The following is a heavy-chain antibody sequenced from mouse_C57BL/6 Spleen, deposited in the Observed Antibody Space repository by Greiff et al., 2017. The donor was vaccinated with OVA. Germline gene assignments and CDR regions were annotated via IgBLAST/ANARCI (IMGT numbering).Heavy chain of an antibody. Sequence: EVQLVESGGGLVKPGGSLKLSCAASGFTFSSYAMSWVRQTPEKRLEWVATISDGGSYTYYPDNVKGRFTISRDNTKNNLYLQMSHLKSEDTAMYYCAREETGTYYFDYWGQGTTLTVSS. V-gene: IGHV5-4*01. CDR2: ISDGGSYT. J-gene: IGHJ2*01. D-gene: IGHD4-1*01. CDR3: AREETGTYYFDY. CDR1: GFTFSSYA.